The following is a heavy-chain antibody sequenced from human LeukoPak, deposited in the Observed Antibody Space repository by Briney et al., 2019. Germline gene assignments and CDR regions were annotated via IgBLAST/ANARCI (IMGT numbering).Heavy chain of an antibody. CDR2: ISWDGGST. J-gene: IGHJ4*02. Sequence: GGSLRLSCAASGFTFDDYTMHWVRQAPGKSLEWVSLISWDGGSTYYADSVKGRFTISRDNSKNSLYLQMNSLRTEDTALYFCAKDAPRHTSGSFGYFDYWGQGTLVTVSS. V-gene: IGHV3-43*01. D-gene: IGHD6-19*01. CDR1: GFTFDDYT. CDR3: AKDAPRHTSGSFGYFDY.